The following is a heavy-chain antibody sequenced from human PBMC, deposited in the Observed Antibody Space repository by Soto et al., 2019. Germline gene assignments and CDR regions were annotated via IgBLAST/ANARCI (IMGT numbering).Heavy chain of an antibody. Sequence: PGGSLRLSCAASGFTFSNYAMSWVRQAPGKGLEWVSAISYGGGTTYYADSVEGRFTISRDNSKNTLYLQMNSLRAEDTAVYYCAKNPGYYYDSTGYHFDYWGQGTLVTVSS. J-gene: IGHJ4*02. V-gene: IGHV3-23*01. CDR1: GFTFSNYA. CDR3: AKNPGYYYDSTGYHFDY. D-gene: IGHD3-22*01. CDR2: ISYGGGTT.